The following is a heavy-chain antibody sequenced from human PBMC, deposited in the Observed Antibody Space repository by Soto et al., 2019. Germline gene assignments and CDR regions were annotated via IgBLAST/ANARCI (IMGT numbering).Heavy chain of an antibody. CDR3: AREAGYCSRTSCYRRAFDT. CDR1: GFTFSGHW. Sequence: EVQLVESGGDLVQPGGSLRLSCAASGFTFSGHWMHWVRQVPGKGLEWVSRINTDGGSSAYADSVKGRFSISRDNAKNTPYLQMRGLRAEDTAVYYCAREAGYCSRTSCYRRAFDTWGQGTTVTVSS. D-gene: IGHD2-2*01. J-gene: IGHJ3*02. CDR2: INTDGGSS. V-gene: IGHV3-74*03.